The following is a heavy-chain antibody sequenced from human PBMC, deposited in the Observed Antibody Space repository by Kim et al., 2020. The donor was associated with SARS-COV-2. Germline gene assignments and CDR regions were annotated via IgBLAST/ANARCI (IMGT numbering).Heavy chain of an antibody. Sequence: GGSLRLSCAASGFTFSSYAMHWVRQAPGKGLEWVAVISYDGSNKYYADSVKGRFTISRDNSKNTLYLQMNSLRAEDTAVYYCAREGWLRNIDYWGQGTLVTVSS. CDR2: ISYDGSNK. D-gene: IGHD5-12*01. CDR1: GFTFSSYA. CDR3: AREGWLRNIDY. J-gene: IGHJ4*02. V-gene: IGHV3-30-3*01.